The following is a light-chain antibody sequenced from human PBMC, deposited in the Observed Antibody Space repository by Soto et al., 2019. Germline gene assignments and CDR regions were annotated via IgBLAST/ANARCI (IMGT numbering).Light chain of an antibody. V-gene: IGLV2-14*01. CDR3: SSYTSSSTGNV. CDR1: SSDVGGYNY. CDR2: DVS. Sequence: QSALTQPASVSGSPGQSITISCTGTSSDVGGYNYVSWYQQHQGKAPKLMIYDVSNLPSGVSNRFSGSKSGNTASLTISGLQAEDEADYYCSSYTSSSTGNVFGTGTKLTVL. J-gene: IGLJ1*01.